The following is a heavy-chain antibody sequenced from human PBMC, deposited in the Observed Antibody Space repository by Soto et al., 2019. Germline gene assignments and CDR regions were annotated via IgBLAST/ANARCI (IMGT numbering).Heavy chain of an antibody. CDR2: ISVYNGNT. Sequence: GASVKVSCKASGYTFSNYAISWVRQAPGQGLEWIGWISVYNGNTKSAEKFQGRVTMTTDTSTSTAYMELRSLSSDDTALYYCARDGRITVIRGPLPFDSWG. CDR1: GYTFSNYA. V-gene: IGHV1-18*01. J-gene: IGHJ5*01. D-gene: IGHD3-10*01. CDR3: ARDGRITVIRGPLPFDS.